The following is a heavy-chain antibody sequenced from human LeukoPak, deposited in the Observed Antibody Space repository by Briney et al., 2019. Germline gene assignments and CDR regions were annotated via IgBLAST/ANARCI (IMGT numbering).Heavy chain of an antibody. D-gene: IGHD6-19*01. CDR2: INHSGST. CDR1: GGSFSGYY. Sequence: SETLSLTCAVYGGSFSGYYWSWIRQPPGKGLEWIGEINHSGSTNYNPSLKSRVTISLDTSKNQLSLKLSSVTAADTAVYYCASIGYSSGWYGYRFDYWGQGTLVTVSS. CDR3: ASIGYSSGWYGYRFDY. V-gene: IGHV4-34*01. J-gene: IGHJ4*02.